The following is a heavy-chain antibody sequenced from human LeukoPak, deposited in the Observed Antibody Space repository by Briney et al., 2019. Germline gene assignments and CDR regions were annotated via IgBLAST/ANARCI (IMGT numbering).Heavy chain of an antibody. CDR2: IYHSGST. CDR1: GGSISTYY. Sequence: PSETLSLTCTFSGGSISTYYWSWIRQPPGKGLEWIGYIYHSGSTNYNPSLKSRVTISVDTSKTQFSLKLSSVTAADTAVYYCARGGGYASPIGYWGQGALVTVSS. CDR3: ARGGGYASPIGY. D-gene: IGHD5-12*01. J-gene: IGHJ4*02. V-gene: IGHV4-59*01.